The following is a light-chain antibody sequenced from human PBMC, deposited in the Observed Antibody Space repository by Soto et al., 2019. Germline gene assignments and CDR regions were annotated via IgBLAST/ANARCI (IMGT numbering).Light chain of an antibody. CDR2: DVS. CDR3: CSYTSATTYV. CDR1: SSDIGGYNY. J-gene: IGLJ1*01. Sequence: QSVLTQPASVSGSPGQSITISCTGTSSDIGGYNYVSWYQHHPGEAPKVIIYDVSNRPSGASNRFSGSKSGNTASLTISGLQTEDEADYFCCSYTSATTYVFGTGTKVTVL. V-gene: IGLV2-14*03.